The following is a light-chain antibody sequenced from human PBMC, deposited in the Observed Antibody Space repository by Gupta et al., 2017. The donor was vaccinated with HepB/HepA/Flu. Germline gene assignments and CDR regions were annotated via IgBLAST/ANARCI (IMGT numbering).Light chain of an antibody. J-gene: IGKJ2*04. CDR1: QSVTTSS. CDR2: GAS. V-gene: IGKV3-20*01. CDR3: QQYGSSPMCS. Sequence: EIVLTQSPGTLSLSPGERATLSCRASQSVTTSSLAWYQQKPGQAPRLLIYGASNRATGIADRFSGSGSGTDFTLTISRLEPEDFAVYYCQQYGSSPMCSFGQGTKLEIK.